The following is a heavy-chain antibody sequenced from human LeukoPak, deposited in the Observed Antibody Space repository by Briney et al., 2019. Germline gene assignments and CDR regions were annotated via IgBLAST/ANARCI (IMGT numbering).Heavy chain of an antibody. J-gene: IGHJ4*02. V-gene: IGHV1-2*06. CDR3: ARGSPGYDSSGYYYESQRVFDY. D-gene: IGHD3-22*01. Sequence: GASVKVSCKASGYTFTGYYMHWVRQAPGQGLEWMGRIDPNSGGTNYAQKFQGRVTMTRDTSISTAYMELSRLRSDDTAVYYCARGSPGYDSSGYYYESQRVFDYWGQGTLVTVYS. CDR1: GYTFTGYY. CDR2: IDPNSGGT.